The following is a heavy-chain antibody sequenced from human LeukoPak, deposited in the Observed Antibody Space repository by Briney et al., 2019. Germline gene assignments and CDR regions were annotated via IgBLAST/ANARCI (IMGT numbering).Heavy chain of an antibody. J-gene: IGHJ4*02. CDR1: GYRFTYYW. CDR3: ARDSGGDSGVGF. CDR2: MNPGDSDT. V-gene: IGHV5-51*01. D-gene: IGHD4-23*01. Sequence: GESLKISCKASGYRFTYYWIGWVRQMPGKGLEWMGIMNPGDSDTQYSPSFQGQVTISADKSISTVYLQWSSLKASDTAMYYCARDSGGDSGVGFWGQGTLVTVSS.